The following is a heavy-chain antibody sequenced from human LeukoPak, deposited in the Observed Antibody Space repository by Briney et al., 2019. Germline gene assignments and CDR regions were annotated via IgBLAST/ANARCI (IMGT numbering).Heavy chain of an antibody. V-gene: IGHV3-30-3*01. Sequence: PGRSLRLSCAASGFTFSSYAMHWVRQAPGKGLEWVAVISYDGSNKYYADSVKGRFTISRDNSKNTLYLQMNSLRAEDTAVYYCARDPGIAAPLGAFDIWGQGTMVTVSS. CDR1: GFTFSSYA. CDR2: ISYDGSNK. CDR3: ARDPGIAAPLGAFDI. J-gene: IGHJ3*02. D-gene: IGHD6-6*01.